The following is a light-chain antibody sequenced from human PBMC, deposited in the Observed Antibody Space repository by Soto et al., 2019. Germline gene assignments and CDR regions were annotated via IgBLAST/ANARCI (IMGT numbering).Light chain of an antibody. Sequence: QSVLTQPASVSGSPGQSITISCTGTSSDVGGYNYVAWYQQHPGKVPRLMIYEVSNRPSGVPDRFSGSKSGTSASLAITGLQAEDEADYYCQSYDNTLSWVFGTGTKVTVL. J-gene: IGLJ1*01. CDR1: SSDVGGYNY. CDR3: QSYDNTLSWV. CDR2: EVS. V-gene: IGLV2-14*01.